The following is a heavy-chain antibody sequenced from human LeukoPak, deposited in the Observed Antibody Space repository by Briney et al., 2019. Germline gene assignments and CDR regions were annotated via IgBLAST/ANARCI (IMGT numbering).Heavy chain of an antibody. CDR1: GGSISSGSYY. V-gene: IGHV4-61*02. CDR3: ARVPMPYYYYYMDV. J-gene: IGHJ6*03. D-gene: IGHD2-2*01. CDR2: IYTSGST. Sequence: SQTLSLTCTVSGGSISSGSYYWCWIRQPAGEGLEWIGRIYTSGSTNYNPSLKSRVTISVDTSKNQFSLKLSSVTAADTAVYYCARVPMPYYYYYMDVWGKGTTVTVSS.